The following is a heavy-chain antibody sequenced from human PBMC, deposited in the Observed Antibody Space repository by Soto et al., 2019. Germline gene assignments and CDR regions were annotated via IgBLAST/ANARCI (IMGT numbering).Heavy chain of an antibody. D-gene: IGHD3-16*02. Sequence: PGGSVRLSCAASGFTFSSYSMNWVRQALGKGQEWVSSISSSSSYIYYADSVKGRCTISRDNAKNSLYLQMNSLRAEDTAVYYCARDRIYDYIWGSYRRDAFDIWGQGTIVTVSS. CDR2: ISSSSSYI. J-gene: IGHJ3*02. CDR3: ARDRIYDYIWGSYRRDAFDI. V-gene: IGHV3-21*01. CDR1: GFTFSSYS.